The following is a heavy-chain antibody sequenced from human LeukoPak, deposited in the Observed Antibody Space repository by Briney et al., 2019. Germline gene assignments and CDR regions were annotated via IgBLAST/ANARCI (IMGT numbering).Heavy chain of an antibody. CDR2: ISYDGSNK. J-gene: IGHJ6*02. Sequence: GRSLRLSCAASGFTFSSYGMHWVRQAPGKGLEWVAVISYDGSNKYYADSVKGRFTISRDNSKNTLYLQMNSLRAEDTAVYYCAKDPYGSGSNYYYYYYGMDVWGQGTTVTVSS. CDR1: GFTFSSYG. V-gene: IGHV3-30*18. D-gene: IGHD3-10*01. CDR3: AKDPYGSGSNYYYYYYGMDV.